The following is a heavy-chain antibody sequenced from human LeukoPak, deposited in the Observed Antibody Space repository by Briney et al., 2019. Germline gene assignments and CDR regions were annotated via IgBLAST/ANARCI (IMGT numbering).Heavy chain of an antibody. V-gene: IGHV4-61*09. CDR1: VGTISRCSYY. D-gene: IGHD6-19*01. J-gene: IGHJ4*02. Sequence: TLSLTCTVSVGTISRCSYYCSWVRQPAGRGLYWIVYIYTSGSTNFNPALKSQFTISVDTSKNPFSLNLSSVTAADTAVYYCARAVSTGWSFDSWGQGTPVTVSS. CDR3: ARAVSTGWSFDS. CDR2: IYTSGST.